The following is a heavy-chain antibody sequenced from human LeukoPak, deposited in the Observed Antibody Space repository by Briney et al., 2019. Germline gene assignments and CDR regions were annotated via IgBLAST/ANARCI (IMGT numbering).Heavy chain of an antibody. J-gene: IGHJ4*02. Sequence: KPSETLSLTCTVSGGSISSSSYYWGWIRQPPGKGLEWIGSIYYSGSTYYNPSLKSRVTISVDTSKNQFSLKLSSVTAADTAVYYCARHRSDPSFDYWGQGTLVTVSS. CDR2: IYYSGST. CDR3: ARHRSDPSFDY. CDR1: GGSISSSSYY. V-gene: IGHV4-39*01.